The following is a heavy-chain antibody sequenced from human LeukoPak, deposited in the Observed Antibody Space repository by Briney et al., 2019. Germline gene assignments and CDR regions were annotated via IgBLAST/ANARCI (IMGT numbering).Heavy chain of an antibody. Sequence: GESLKISCKGSGYSFTTYWIGWVRQMPEKGLEWMGIIYPLNSDNRYSPAFQGQVTISTDKSISTAYLQWSSLKASDTAMYYCARQGTGEIDFWGQGTLVTVSS. CDR1: GYSFTTYW. J-gene: IGHJ4*02. CDR3: ARQGTGEIDF. D-gene: IGHD7-27*01. CDR2: IYPLNSDN. V-gene: IGHV5-51*01.